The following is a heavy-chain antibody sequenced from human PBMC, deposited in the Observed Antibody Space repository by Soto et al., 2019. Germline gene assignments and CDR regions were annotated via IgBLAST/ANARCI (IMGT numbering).Heavy chain of an antibody. V-gene: IGHV2-5*02. CDR3: ARRIGRGTLDY. Sequence: SGPTLVNPTQTLTLTCTFSGFSLNTYGLGVGWIRQPPGKALEWLALIYWDDDVHYSPSLQSRLTVTKGTSENQVVFTLTNMDPVDTATYYCARRIGRGTLDYWGQGTLVTVSS. D-gene: IGHD1-1*01. J-gene: IGHJ4*02. CDR2: IYWDDDV. CDR1: GFSLNTYGLG.